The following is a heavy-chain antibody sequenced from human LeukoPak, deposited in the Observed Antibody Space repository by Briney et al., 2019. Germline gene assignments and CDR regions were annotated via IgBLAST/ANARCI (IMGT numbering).Heavy chain of an antibody. CDR3: AADRGDYSGSYWTAFDI. V-gene: IGHV1-24*01. Sequence: ASVKVSCKVSEYTLTELSMHWVRQALGKGLEWLGGFYPEDGEIIYAQKFQGRVTMSDDTSTDTAYMELGSLRSDDTAVYYCAADRGDYSGSYWTAFDIWGQGTMVTVSS. CDR1: EYTLTELS. D-gene: IGHD1-26*01. CDR2: FYPEDGEI. J-gene: IGHJ3*02.